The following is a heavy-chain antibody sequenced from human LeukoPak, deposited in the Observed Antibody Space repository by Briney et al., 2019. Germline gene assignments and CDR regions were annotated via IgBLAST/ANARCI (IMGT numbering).Heavy chain of an antibody. CDR3: ARADTSGPYYYYGMDV. J-gene: IGHJ6*02. V-gene: IGHV4-59*01. CDR2: IYYSGST. D-gene: IGHD3-22*01. Sequence: PSETLSLTCTVSGGSISSYYWSWIRQPPGKGLEWIGYIYYSGSTNYNPSLKSRVTISVGTSKNQFSLRLSSVTAADTAVYYCARADTSGPYYYYGMDVWGQGTTVTVSS. CDR1: GGSISSYY.